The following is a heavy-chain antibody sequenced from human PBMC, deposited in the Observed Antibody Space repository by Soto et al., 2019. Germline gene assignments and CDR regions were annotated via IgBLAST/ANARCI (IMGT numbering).Heavy chain of an antibody. CDR2: IYPGDSDT. CDR1: GYSFTSYW. D-gene: IGHD5-12*01. V-gene: IGHV5-51*01. Sequence: GESLKISCKGSGYSFTSYWIGWVRQMPGKGLEWMGIIYPGDSDTRYSPSFQGQVTISADKSISTAYLQWSSLRASDTAMYYCARQGYSGYDYPSFDYWGQGTPVTVSS. J-gene: IGHJ4*02. CDR3: ARQGYSGYDYPSFDY.